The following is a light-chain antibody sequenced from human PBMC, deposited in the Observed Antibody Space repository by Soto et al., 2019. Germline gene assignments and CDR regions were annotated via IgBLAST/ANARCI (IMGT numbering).Light chain of an antibody. CDR2: DAS. CDR3: QQRSNWPPIT. V-gene: IGKV3-11*01. CDR1: QSVSSY. Sequence: EIVLTQSPATLSLSPGERATLSCRASQSVSSYLAWYQQKPGQAPRLLIYDASNRATGIPARLSGSGSGTDFTPTISSLEPEDFAVYYCQQRSNWPPITFGQGTRREIK. J-gene: IGKJ5*01.